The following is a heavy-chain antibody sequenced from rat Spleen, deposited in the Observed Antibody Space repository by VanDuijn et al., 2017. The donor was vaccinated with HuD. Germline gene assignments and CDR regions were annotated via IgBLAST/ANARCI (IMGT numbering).Heavy chain of an antibody. CDR1: GFSLSSYN. V-gene: IGHV2-30*01. J-gene: IGHJ2*01. D-gene: IGHD4-3*01. Sequence: VQLQESGPGLVKPSQSLSLTCTVSGFSLSSYNVHWVRQPPGKGLEWMGVIWTGGATDYNSALKSRLSITRDTSKSQVFLKMNSLQSEDLATYYCARDGFGVRGDLFLDYWGRGIMVTVSS. CDR2: IWTGGAT. CDR3: ARDGFGVRGDLFLDY.